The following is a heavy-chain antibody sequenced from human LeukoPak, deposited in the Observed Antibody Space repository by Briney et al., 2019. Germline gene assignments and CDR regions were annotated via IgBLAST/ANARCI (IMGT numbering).Heavy chain of an antibody. CDR3: ARRIYCSSTSCYTDDAFDI. CDR2: VNPNSGNT. D-gene: IGHD2-2*02. V-gene: IGHV1-8*01. J-gene: IGHJ3*02. Sequence: ASVKVSCKASGYTFTSYDINWVRQATGQGLEWMGWVNPNSGNTGYAQRFQGRVTMTRNTSISTAYMELSSLRSEDTAVYYCARRIYCSSTSCYTDDAFDIWGQGTMVTVSS. CDR1: GYTFTSYD.